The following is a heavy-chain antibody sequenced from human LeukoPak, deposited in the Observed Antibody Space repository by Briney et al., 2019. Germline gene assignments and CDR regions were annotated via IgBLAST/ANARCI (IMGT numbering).Heavy chain of an antibody. V-gene: IGHV4-34*01. J-gene: IGHJ4*02. CDR2: INHSGST. D-gene: IGHD4-17*01. Sequence: PSETLSLTCAVYGGSFSGYYWSWIRQPPGKGLEWIGEINHSGSTNYNPSLKSRVTISVDTSKNQFSLKLSSVTAADTAVYYCARGPTYGRTFDYWGQGTLVTVSS. CDR3: ARGPTYGRTFDY. CDR1: GGSFSGYY.